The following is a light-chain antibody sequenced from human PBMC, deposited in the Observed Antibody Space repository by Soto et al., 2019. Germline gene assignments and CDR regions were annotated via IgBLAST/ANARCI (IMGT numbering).Light chain of an antibody. Sequence: EIVLTQSPCTLSLSPGERATLSCRASQSVSSSYLAWYQQKPGQAPRLLIDGASSRATGNPDRFSGSGSGTDFTIPISRLEPEDFAVYYCQQYGSSPMYTVGQGTKLESK. CDR2: GAS. CDR3: QQYGSSPMYT. V-gene: IGKV3-20*01. J-gene: IGKJ2*01. CDR1: QSVSSSY.